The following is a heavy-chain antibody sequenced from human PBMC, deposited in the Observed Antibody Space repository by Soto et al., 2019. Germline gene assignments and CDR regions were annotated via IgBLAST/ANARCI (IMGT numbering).Heavy chain of an antibody. CDR3: ARENSGLPDYWFDP. D-gene: IGHD2-2*01. CDR2: IWYDGSNK. Sequence: QVQLVESGGGVVQPGRSLRLSCAASGFTFSSYGMHWVRQAPGKRLEWVAVIWYDGSNKYYADSVKGRFTISRDNSKNTLYLQMNSLRAEDTAVYYCARENSGLPDYWFDPWGQGTLVTVSS. CDR1: GFTFSSYG. J-gene: IGHJ5*02. V-gene: IGHV3-33*01.